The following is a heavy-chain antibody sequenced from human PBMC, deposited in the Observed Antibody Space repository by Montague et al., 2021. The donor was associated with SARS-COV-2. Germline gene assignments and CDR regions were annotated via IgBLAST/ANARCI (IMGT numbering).Heavy chain of an antibody. Sequence: SETLSLTCIVSGESIDRDTYYWGWIRQSPGKGLEWIGSLSSSGSTYYNPSLRSRVTISMDTSKNHFSLKMNSVTATDTAVYFCARPGGVSGWFYFDDWGQGTLVSVSS. J-gene: IGHJ4*02. CDR3: ARPGGVSGWFYFDD. V-gene: IGHV4-39*02. CDR1: GESIDRDTYY. D-gene: IGHD6-19*01. CDR2: LSSSGST.